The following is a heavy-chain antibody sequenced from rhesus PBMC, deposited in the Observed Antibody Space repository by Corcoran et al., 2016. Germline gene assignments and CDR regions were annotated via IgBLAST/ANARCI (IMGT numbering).Heavy chain of an antibody. J-gene: IGHJ4*01. CDR3: ARRTRYNWNDGDY. CDR1: GGSISGYYL. Sequence: QVQLQESGPGVVKPSETLSLTCAVSGGSISGYYLWSWIRQPPGKGLECIGYIYGGSGCTSYTPALKSRVIISIDTSKDQFSLKLSSVTAADTAVYYCARRTRYNWNDGDYWGQGVLVTVSS. D-gene: IGHD1-7*02. V-gene: IGHV4-143*01. CDR2: IYGGSGCT.